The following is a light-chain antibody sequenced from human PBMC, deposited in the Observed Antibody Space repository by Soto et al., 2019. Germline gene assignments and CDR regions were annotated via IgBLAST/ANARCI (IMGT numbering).Light chain of an antibody. CDR2: EAS. CDR1: QSVSSY. Sequence: EIVLTQSPSTLSLSPGDRATLSCRASQSVSSYLDWYQQKPGQAPRLLMYEASNRDTGIPARFSGGGSGTDFTLTISSLEPEDFAVYYCQQRSDWPWTFGEGTKVEIK. CDR3: QQRSDWPWT. V-gene: IGKV3-11*01. J-gene: IGKJ1*01.